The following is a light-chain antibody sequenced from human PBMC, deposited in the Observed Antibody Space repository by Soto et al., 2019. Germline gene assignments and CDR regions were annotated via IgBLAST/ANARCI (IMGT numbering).Light chain of an antibody. CDR1: QSVSSSY. Sequence: EIVLTQSPGTLSLSPGERATLSCRASQSVSSSYLAWYQQKPGQAPRLLIYGASSRATGIPDRFSGSGSGTDFTFTISRLEPKDLAVYYCHQYSSSPWTFGQGTKVEIK. CDR3: HQYSSSPWT. V-gene: IGKV3-20*01. J-gene: IGKJ1*01. CDR2: GAS.